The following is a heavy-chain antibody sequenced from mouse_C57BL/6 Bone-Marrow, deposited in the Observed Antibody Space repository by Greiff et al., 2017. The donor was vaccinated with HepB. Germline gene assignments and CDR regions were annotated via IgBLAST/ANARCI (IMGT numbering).Heavy chain of an antibody. CDR2: ILPGSGST. CDR1: GYTFTGYW. J-gene: IGHJ4*01. Sequence: VQLQQSGAELMKPGASVKLSCKATGYTFTGYWIEWVKQRPGHGLEWIGEILPGSGSTNYNEKFKGKATFTADTSSNTAYMQLSSLTTEDSAIYYCAPFITTVVADYYAMDYWGQGTSVTVSS. D-gene: IGHD1-1*01. CDR3: APFITTVVADYYAMDY. V-gene: IGHV1-9*01.